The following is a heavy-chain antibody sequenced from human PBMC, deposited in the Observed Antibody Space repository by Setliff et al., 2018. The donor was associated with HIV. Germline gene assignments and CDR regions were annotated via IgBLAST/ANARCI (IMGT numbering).Heavy chain of an antibody. Sequence: PSETLSLTCTVSGGSISSYYWSWIRQPPGKGLEWIGEINHSGSTNYNPSLKSRVSISVATSKNQFSLKLTSVTAADTAVYYCATGITMAPDYWGQGSLVTVSS. J-gene: IGHJ4*02. D-gene: IGHD1-20*01. CDR2: INHSGST. CDR1: GGSISSYY. CDR3: ATGITMAPDY. V-gene: IGHV4-34*01.